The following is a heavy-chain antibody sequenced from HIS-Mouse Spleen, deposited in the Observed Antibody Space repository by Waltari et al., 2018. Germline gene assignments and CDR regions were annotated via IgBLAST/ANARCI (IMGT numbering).Heavy chain of an antibody. CDR1: GGSIRSSSYY. CDR3: AREIPYSSSWYDWYFDL. J-gene: IGHJ2*01. CDR2: IYYSGRT. Sequence: QLQLQESGPGLVKPSETLSLPCTVSGGSIRSSSYYWGWIRQPPGKGLEWIGSIYYSGRTYYNPSLKSRVTISVDTSKNQFSLKLSSVTAADTAVYYCAREIPYSSSWYDWYFDLWGRGTLVTVSS. V-gene: IGHV4-39*07. D-gene: IGHD6-13*01.